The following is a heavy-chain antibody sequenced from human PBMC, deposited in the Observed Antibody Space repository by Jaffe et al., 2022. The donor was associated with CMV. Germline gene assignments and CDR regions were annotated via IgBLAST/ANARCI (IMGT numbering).Heavy chain of an antibody. CDR1: GGSFSGYY. Sequence: QVQLQQWGAGLLKPSETLSLTCAVYGGSFSGYYWSWIRQPPGKGLEWIGEINHSGSTNYNPSLKSRVTISVDTSKNQFSLKLSSVTAADTAVYYCARGERSSGWYFGKYFDLWGRGTLVTVSS. J-gene: IGHJ2*01. V-gene: IGHV4-34*01. CDR3: ARGERSSGWYFGKYFDL. D-gene: IGHD6-19*01. CDR2: INHSGST.